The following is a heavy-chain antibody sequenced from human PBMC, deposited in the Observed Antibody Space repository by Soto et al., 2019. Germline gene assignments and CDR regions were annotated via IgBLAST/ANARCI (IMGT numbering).Heavy chain of an antibody. CDR1: GGSISSYY. Sequence: SETLSLTCTVSGGSISSYYWSWIRQPPGKGLEWIGYIYYSGSTNYNPSLKSRVTISVDTSKNQFSLKLSSVTAADTAVYCCARRGYSGYDYYYYYYYMDVWGKGTTVTVSS. CDR3: ARRGYSGYDYYYYYYYMDV. V-gene: IGHV4-59*01. CDR2: IYYSGST. D-gene: IGHD5-12*01. J-gene: IGHJ6*03.